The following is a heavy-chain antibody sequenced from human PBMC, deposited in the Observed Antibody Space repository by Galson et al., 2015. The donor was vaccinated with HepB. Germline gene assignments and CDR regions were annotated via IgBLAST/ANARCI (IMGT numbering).Heavy chain of an antibody. CDR3: ARVNIAVAGTSPFDY. CDR2: IWYDGGNK. D-gene: IGHD6-19*01. J-gene: IGHJ4*02. Sequence: SLRLSCAASGFTFSSYGMHWVRQAPGKGLEWVAVIWYDGGNKYYADSVKGRFTISRDNSKNTLYLQMNSLRAEDTAVYYCARVNIAVAGTSPFDYWGQGTLVTVSS. CDR1: GFTFSSYG. V-gene: IGHV3-33*01.